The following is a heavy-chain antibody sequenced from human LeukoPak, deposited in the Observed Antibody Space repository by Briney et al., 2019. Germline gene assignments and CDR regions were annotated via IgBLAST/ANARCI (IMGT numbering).Heavy chain of an antibody. Sequence: GGSLRLSCAASGFSLSNYWMHWVRQAPGKGLMWVSQISPDGSQTFYADSVKGRLTISRDNAKNTLFLQMDSLRAEDTALYYCVRSLRSADFWGQGTLVTVSS. J-gene: IGHJ4*02. V-gene: IGHV3-74*01. CDR1: GFSLSNYW. CDR3: VRSLRSADF. CDR2: ISPDGSQT.